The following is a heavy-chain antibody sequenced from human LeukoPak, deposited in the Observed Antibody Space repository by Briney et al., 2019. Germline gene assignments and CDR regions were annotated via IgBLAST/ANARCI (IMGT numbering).Heavy chain of an antibody. J-gene: IGHJ4*02. CDR1: GFTFSSYS. CDR2: ISSSSSTI. Sequence: PGGSLRLSCAASGFTFSSYSMNWVRQAPGKGLEWVSYISSSSSTIYYADSVKGRFTISRDNAKNSLYLQMNSLRAEDTAVYYCARASGYDPYYFDYWGQGTLVTVSS. CDR3: ARASGYDPYYFDY. D-gene: IGHD5-12*01. V-gene: IGHV3-48*01.